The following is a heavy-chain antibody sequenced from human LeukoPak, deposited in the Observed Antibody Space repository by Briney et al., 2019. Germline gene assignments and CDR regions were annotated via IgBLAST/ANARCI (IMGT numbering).Heavy chain of an antibody. CDR2: IYYSGST. J-gene: IGHJ5*02. V-gene: IGHV4-59*01. D-gene: IGHD6-19*01. CDR1: GGSISSYY. CDR3: ARGGWFHDR. Sequence: SETLSLTCTASGGSISSYYWSWIRQPPGKGLEWIGYIYYSGSTNYNPSLKSRVTISVDTSKNQFSLKMISVTTADTAVYFCARGGWFHDRWGQGTLVTVSS.